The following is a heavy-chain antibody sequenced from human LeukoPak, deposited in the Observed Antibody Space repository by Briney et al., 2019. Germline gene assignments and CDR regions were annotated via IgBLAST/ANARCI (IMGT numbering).Heavy chain of an antibody. Sequence: GGSLILSCAASGFSFSDYYMSWICQAPGKGLEWVSYISTSSRNTNYADSVKGRFTISRDNAKNSLYLQMNSLRAEDTAVYYCARCGYSGYDYCDSWGQGTLVTVSS. J-gene: IGHJ4*02. CDR1: GFSFSDYY. D-gene: IGHD5-12*01. CDR3: ARCGYSGYDYCDS. CDR2: ISTSSRNT. V-gene: IGHV3-11*03.